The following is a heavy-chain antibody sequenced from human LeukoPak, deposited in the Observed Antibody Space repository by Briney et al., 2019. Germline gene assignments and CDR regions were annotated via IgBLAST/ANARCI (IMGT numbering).Heavy chain of an antibody. J-gene: IGHJ4*03. D-gene: IGHD3-3*02. Sequence: PSETLSLTCAVYGFSFSRYYWSWVRQSPGKGLEWIAEIDHRGDTNYNPSVKSRVTISVDTSTNQFSIKVRSLSAAGTAVYYCARGATISETGYFDFWGQGTLVTVSS. V-gene: IGHV4-34*01. CDR1: GFSFSRYY. CDR2: IDHRGDT. CDR3: ARGATISETGYFDF.